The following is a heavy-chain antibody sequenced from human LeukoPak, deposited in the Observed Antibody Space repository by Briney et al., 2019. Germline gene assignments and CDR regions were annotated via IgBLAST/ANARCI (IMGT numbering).Heavy chain of an antibody. CDR1: GFTFSSYA. D-gene: IGHD6-13*01. CDR3: ASGEPGSSWTVDY. CDR2: ISYDGSNK. Sequence: GGSLRLSCAASGFTFSSYAMHWVRQAPGKGLEWVAVISYDGSNKYYADSVKGRFTISRDNSKNTLYLQMNSLRAEDTAAYYCASGEPGSSWTVDYWGQGTLVTVSS. V-gene: IGHV3-30*04. J-gene: IGHJ4*02.